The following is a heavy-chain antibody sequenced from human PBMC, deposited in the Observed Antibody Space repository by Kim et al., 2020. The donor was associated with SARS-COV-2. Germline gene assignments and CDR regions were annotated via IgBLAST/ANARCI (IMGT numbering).Heavy chain of an antibody. CDR3: ATDDGVRRPGFSGGWFPH. D-gene: IGHD6-19*01. J-gene: IGHJ4*02. Sequence: VKGRFTISRDNAKTSLYLQMNSLRAEDTALYYCATDDGVRRPGFSGGWFPHWGQGTLVTVSS. V-gene: IGHV3-9*01.